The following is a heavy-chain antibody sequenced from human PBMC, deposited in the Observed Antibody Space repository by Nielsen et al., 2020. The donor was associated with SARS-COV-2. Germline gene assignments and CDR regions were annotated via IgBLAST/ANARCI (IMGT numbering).Heavy chain of an antibody. CDR2: ISYDGSND. CDR1: GFTFSPYA. Sequence: GESLKISRAVSGFTFSPYAMHWVRQAPGKGLDWVAVISYDGSNDFYADSVKGRFTISRDNSKNTLYLQMNSLRAEDTAIYYCARGAGRYWEATYFDYWGQGTLVTVSS. D-gene: IGHD3-10*01. CDR3: ARGAGRYWEATYFDY. V-gene: IGHV3-30-3*01. J-gene: IGHJ4*02.